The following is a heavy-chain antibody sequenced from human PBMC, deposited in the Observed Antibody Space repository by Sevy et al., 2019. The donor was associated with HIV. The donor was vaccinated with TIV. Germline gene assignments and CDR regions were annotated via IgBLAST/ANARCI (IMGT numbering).Heavy chain of an antibody. J-gene: IGHJ6*02. D-gene: IGHD2-8*02. CDR3: AKRRVQTGLSGGGANYGMDV. Sequence: GGCLRLSCAASGFPFSSYAMSWVRQAPGRGLERVSTLIGGGRRTYYADSVTGRFIVSRDNSRNTLYLQMNSLRADDTAIYYRAKRRVQTGLSGGGANYGMDVCGRGTTVTVSS. CDR1: GFPFSSYA. V-gene: IGHV3-23*01. CDR2: LIGGGRRT.